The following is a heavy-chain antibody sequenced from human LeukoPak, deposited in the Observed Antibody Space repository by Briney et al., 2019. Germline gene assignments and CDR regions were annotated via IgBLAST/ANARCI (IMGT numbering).Heavy chain of an antibody. CDR3: ASSYYYDSSGYRDY. V-gene: IGHV3-48*03. Sequence: PGGSLRLSCAASGFTFSSYEMNWVRQAPGKGLEWVSYISSSGSTIYYADSVKGRFTISRDNAKNSLYLQMNSLRAEDTAVYYCASSYYYDSSGYRDYWGQGTLVTVSS. D-gene: IGHD3-22*01. CDR1: GFTFSSYE. J-gene: IGHJ4*02. CDR2: ISSSGSTI.